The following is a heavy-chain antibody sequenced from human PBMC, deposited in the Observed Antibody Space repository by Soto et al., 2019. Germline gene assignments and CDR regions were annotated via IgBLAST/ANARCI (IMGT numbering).Heavy chain of an antibody. CDR2: IKQDGSEK. J-gene: IGHJ4*02. V-gene: IGHV3-7*04. Sequence: EVQLVESGGGLVQPGGSLRLSCAASGFTFSSYWMSWVRQAPGKGLEWVANIKQDGSEKYYVDSVKGRFTISRDNAKNSLYLQMNSLRAGDTAVYYCARDLGTLWFGELFPFDYWGQGTLVTVSS. CDR1: GFTFSSYW. D-gene: IGHD3-10*01. CDR3: ARDLGTLWFGELFPFDY.